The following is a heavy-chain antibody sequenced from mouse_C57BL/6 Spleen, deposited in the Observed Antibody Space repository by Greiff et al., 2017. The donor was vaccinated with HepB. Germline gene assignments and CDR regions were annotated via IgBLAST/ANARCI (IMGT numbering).Heavy chain of an antibody. Sequence: QVQLQQSGAELVRPGSSVKLSCKASGYTFTSYWMDWVKQRPGQGLEWIGNIYPSDSETHYNQKFKDKATLTVDKSSSTAYMQLSSLTSEDSAVYYCARTYYSNYNAMDYWGQGTSVTVSS. D-gene: IGHD2-5*01. J-gene: IGHJ4*01. CDR3: ARTYYSNYNAMDY. V-gene: IGHV1-61*01. CDR2: IYPSDSET. CDR1: GYTFTSYW.